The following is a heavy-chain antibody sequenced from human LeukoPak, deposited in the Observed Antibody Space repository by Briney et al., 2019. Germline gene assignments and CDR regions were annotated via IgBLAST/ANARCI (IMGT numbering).Heavy chain of an antibody. CDR1: GGSISSGSYY. CDR3: ARLGVIPTVDY. Sequence: SETLSLTCTVSGGSISSGSYYWSWIRQPPGKGLEWIGSIYYSGSTYYNPSLKSRVTISVDTSKNQFSLKLSSVTAADTAVYYCARLGVIPTVDYWGQGTLVTVSS. J-gene: IGHJ4*02. CDR2: IYYSGST. D-gene: IGHD3-22*01. V-gene: IGHV4-39*07.